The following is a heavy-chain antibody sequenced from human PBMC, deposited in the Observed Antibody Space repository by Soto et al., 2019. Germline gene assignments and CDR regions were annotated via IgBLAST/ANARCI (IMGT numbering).Heavy chain of an antibody. D-gene: IGHD6-13*01. CDR2: INHSGST. J-gene: IGHJ4*02. Sequence: QVQLQQWGAGLLKPSETLSLTCAVYGGSFSGYYWSWIRQPPGKGLEWIGEINHSGSTNYNPSLKSRFTISVDTSKKQFALKLRSVTASDTAVYYCARSAYIAAAGPDYWGQGTLVTVSS. V-gene: IGHV4-34*01. CDR3: ARSAYIAAAGPDY. CDR1: GGSFSGYY.